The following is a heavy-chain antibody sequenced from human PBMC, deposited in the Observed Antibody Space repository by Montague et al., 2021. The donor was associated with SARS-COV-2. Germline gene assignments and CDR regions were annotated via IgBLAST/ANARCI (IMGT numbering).Heavy chain of an antibody. J-gene: IGHJ6*02. CDR1: GGSISSSSYY. V-gene: IGHV4-39*07. Sequence: SETLSLTCTVSGGSISSSSYYWGWIRQPPGKGLEWIGSIYYTGSTYYNPSLKSRVTILVDTSKNQFSLKLSSVTAADTAVYYCARDTRIAMLVVVTRYGLDVWGQGTTVTVSS. CDR3: ARDTRIAMLVVVTRYGLDV. D-gene: IGHD3-22*01. CDR2: IYYTGST.